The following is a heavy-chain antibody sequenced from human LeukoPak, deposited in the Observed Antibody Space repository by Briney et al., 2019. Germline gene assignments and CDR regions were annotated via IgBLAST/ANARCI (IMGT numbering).Heavy chain of an antibody. CDR2: IYHSGST. CDR1: GGSISSDY. D-gene: IGHD4-17*01. V-gene: IGHV4-59*12. Sequence: SETLSLTCTVSGGSISSDYWSWIRQPPGKGLEWIGEIYHSGSTNYNPSLKSRVTISVDKSKNQFSLKLSSVTAADTAVYYCARGRNGDPDYWGQGTLVTVSS. J-gene: IGHJ4*02. CDR3: ARGRNGDPDY.